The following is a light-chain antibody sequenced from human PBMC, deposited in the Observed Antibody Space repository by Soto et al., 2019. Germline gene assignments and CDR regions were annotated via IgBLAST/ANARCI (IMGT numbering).Light chain of an antibody. CDR3: KSYTSASTYV. J-gene: IGLJ1*01. Sequence: ALTQPASVSGSPGQSITISCTGTGSDIGTYNYVSWYQHHPGKAPKFIIYDVTNRPSGVSDRFSGSKSGNTASLTISGLQAEDEADYFCKSYTSASTYVFGTGTKVTVL. CDR2: DVT. V-gene: IGLV2-14*03. CDR1: GSDIGTYNY.